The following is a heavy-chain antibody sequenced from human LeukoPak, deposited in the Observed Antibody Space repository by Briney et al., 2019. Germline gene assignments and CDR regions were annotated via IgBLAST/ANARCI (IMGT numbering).Heavy chain of an antibody. V-gene: IGHV3-7*01. CDR2: IKEDGNGK. J-gene: IGHJ5*02. D-gene: IGHD1-26*01. Sequence: PGGSLRLSCAASGFTFSSYEMNWVRQAPGKGLEWLANIKEDGNGKNYVDSVKGRFTISRDNAKNSLYLQMNSLTAEDTAVYYCVYGGSYYVAWGQGTLVTVSS. CDR3: VYGGSYYVA. CDR1: GFTFSSYE.